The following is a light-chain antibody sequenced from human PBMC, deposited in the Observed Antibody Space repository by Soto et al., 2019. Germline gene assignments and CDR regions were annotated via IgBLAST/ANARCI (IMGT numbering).Light chain of an antibody. J-gene: IGKJ5*01. Sequence: EIVLTQSLAILSVSPGERATLSCRASQNISRSLAWYQQKPGQAPRLLIYGASNRATGIPDRFSGSGSGTDFTLTISRLEPEDFAVYYCQQYDSSPITFGQVTRLEI. V-gene: IGKV3-20*01. CDR1: QNISRS. CDR2: GAS. CDR3: QQYDSSPIT.